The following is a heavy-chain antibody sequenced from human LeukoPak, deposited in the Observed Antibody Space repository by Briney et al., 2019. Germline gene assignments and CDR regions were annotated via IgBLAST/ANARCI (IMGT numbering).Heavy chain of an antibody. CDR1: GYTFTSYG. J-gene: IGHJ4*02. CDR3: ARDRGRTVVTPGPFSSDY. CDR2: ISAYNGNT. Sequence: GASVKVSCKASGYTFTSYGISWVRQAPGQGLEWMGWISAYNGNTNYAQKLQGRVTMTTDTSTSTAYMEVRTLRSDDTAVYYCARDRGRTVVTPGPFSSDYWGQGTLVTVSS. D-gene: IGHD4-23*01. V-gene: IGHV1-18*01.